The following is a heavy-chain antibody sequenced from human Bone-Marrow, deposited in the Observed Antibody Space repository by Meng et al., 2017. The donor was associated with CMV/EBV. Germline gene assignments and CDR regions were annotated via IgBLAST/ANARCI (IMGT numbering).Heavy chain of an antibody. J-gene: IGHJ4*02. CDR3: STGPPAPYY. V-gene: IGHV3-30-3*01. CDR2: ISYDGSNK. CDR1: GFTFSSYA. Sequence: GGSLRLSCAASGFTFSSYAMHWVRQAPGKGLEWVAVISYDGSNKYYADSVKGRFTISRDNSKNTLYLQMNSLRAEDTAVYYCSTGPPAPYYWGQGTLVTVSS.